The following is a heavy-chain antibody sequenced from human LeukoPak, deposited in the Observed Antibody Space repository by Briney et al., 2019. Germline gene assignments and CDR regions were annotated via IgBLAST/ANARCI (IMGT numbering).Heavy chain of an antibody. CDR2: LSGSGGGT. Sequence: PGGSLRLSCAASGLTFSSYAMSWVRQAPGEGLELVSALSGSGGGTYYADSVKGRFTISRDNSKNTLYLQVNSLRAEDTAVYYCAKRQVVGDGGFDYWGRGTLVTVSS. D-gene: IGHD6-19*01. CDR1: GLTFSSYA. J-gene: IGHJ4*02. CDR3: AKRQVVGDGGFDY. V-gene: IGHV3-23*01.